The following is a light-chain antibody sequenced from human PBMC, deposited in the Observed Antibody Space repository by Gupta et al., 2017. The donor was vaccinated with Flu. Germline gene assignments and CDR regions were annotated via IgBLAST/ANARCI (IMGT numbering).Light chain of an antibody. J-gene: IGLJ1*01. CDR1: SSNYGRAD. Sequence: SSSNYGRADVCCYQEVPGTAPKLLIYMNNQRPSGGPVRFSGSKSGTSATLAISVRRSEDEAAYYCAAWDDSLRTYVFGTGTKVTVL. CDR3: AAWDDSLRTYV. CDR2: MNN. V-gene: IGLV1-47*01.